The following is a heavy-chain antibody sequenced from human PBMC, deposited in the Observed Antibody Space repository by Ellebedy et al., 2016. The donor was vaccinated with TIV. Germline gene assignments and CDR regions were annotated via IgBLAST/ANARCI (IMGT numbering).Heavy chain of an antibody. J-gene: IGHJ4*02. CDR2: ISYDGSSK. V-gene: IGHV3-30-3*01. CDR3: TRDPAGDYDFDS. D-gene: IGHD4-17*01. CDR1: GFTFNSYA. Sequence: GESLKISCEASGFTFNSYAMHWVRQAPGKGLEWVAVISYDGSSKYYADSVKGRFTISRDNSMTTLYLEMNSLRAEDTAVYYCTRDPAGDYDFDSWGQGTLVTVSS.